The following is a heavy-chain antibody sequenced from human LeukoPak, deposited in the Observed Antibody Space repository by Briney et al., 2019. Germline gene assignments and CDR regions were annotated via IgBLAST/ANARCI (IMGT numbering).Heavy chain of an antibody. J-gene: IGHJ4*02. CDR2: ISNDGSRK. CDR1: GFTFSRHG. D-gene: IGHD3-16*01. CDR3: ARDRAWDYFDY. V-gene: IGHV3-30*03. Sequence: GRSLRLSCAPSGFTFSRHGMHWVRQAPGKGLEWVAIISNDGSRKYYAHSVEGRFTISRDNSKNTLYLQMDSLRAEDTAVYYCARDRAWDYFDYWGQGTLVTVSS.